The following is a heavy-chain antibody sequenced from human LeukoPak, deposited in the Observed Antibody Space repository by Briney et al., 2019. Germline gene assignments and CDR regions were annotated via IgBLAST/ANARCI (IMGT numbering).Heavy chain of an antibody. CDR1: GGSISSGSYY. V-gene: IGHV4-61*01. CDR2: IYYSGRT. J-gene: IGHJ4*02. CDR3: AKGYQVLFND. Sequence: SETLSLTCTVSGGSISSGSYYWSWIRQPPGKGLEWIGYIYYSGRTNYNPSLKSRVSISVDASKNQFSLKLSSVTAAGTAVYYCAKGYQVLFNDWGQGTLVTVSS. D-gene: IGHD2-2*01.